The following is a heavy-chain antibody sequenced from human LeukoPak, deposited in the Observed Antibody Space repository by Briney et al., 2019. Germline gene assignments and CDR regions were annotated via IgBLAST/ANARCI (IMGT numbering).Heavy chain of an antibody. Sequence: GASVKASCKASGGTFSSYAISWVRQAPGQGLEWMGGIIPIFGTANYAQKFQGRVTITADESTSTAYMELSSLRSEDTAVYYCARAELLTPTQWFDPWGQGTLVTVSS. CDR3: ARAELLTPTQWFDP. CDR2: IIPIFGTA. D-gene: IGHD2-21*02. CDR1: GGTFSSYA. J-gene: IGHJ5*02. V-gene: IGHV1-69*13.